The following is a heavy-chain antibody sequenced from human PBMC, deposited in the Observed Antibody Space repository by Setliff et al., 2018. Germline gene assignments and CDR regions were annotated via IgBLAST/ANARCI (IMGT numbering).Heavy chain of an antibody. Sequence: SETLSLTCTVSGASISSSSYYWAWIRQPPGRGLELIGSIFYGGSTYYNPSLKSRVTISVDTSKNQFSLKLSSVTAADTAVYYCAREPWYYNFWSGYTRDYFDYWGQGTLVTVSS. J-gene: IGHJ4*02. CDR2: IFYGGST. V-gene: IGHV4-39*07. CDR3: AREPWYYNFWSGYTRDYFDY. D-gene: IGHD3-3*01. CDR1: GASISSSSYY.